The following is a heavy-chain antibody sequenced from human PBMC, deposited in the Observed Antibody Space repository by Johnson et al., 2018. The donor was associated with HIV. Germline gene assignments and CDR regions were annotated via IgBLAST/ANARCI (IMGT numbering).Heavy chain of an antibody. Sequence: EVQLVESGGGVVRPGGSLRLSCAASGFTFDDYGMTWVRQAPGKGLEYVSVIKWNGDNKGYADSVKGRFTISRDNAKNSLYLQMNSLRAEDTALYYCARDLAGPWGIWGQGTMVTVSS. CDR2: IKWNGDNK. V-gene: IGHV3-20*04. J-gene: IGHJ3*02. D-gene: IGHD1-26*01. CDR1: GFTFDDYG. CDR3: ARDLAGPWGI.